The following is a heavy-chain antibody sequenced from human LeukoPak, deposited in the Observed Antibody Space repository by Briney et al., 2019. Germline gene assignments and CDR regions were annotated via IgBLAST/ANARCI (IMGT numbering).Heavy chain of an antibody. CDR1: GFTFSSYS. CDR3: AREYYYDSSGYYSFDY. D-gene: IGHD3-22*01. Sequence: GGSLRLSCAASGFTFSSYSMNWVRQAPGKGLEWVSSISSSSSYIYYADSVKGRFTISRDNAKNSLYLQMNSLRAEDTVVYYCAREYYYDSSGYYSFDYWGQGTLVTVSS. CDR2: ISSSSSYI. V-gene: IGHV3-21*01. J-gene: IGHJ4*02.